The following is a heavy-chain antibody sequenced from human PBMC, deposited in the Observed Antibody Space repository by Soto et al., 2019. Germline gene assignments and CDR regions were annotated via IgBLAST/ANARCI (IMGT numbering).Heavy chain of an antibody. J-gene: IGHJ6*03. D-gene: IGHD3-10*01. CDR1: GGSFRGYQ. CDR3: ARGLILWFGELSRRGGYYYDLEV. CDR2: INDSGNI. V-gene: IGHV4-34*01. Sequence: QVQLQQWGAGLLKPSETLSLTCAVYGGSFRGYQWSWIRQTPGKGLEWIGEINDSGNINYNPSLKSRVNIWVDTAKKQTSLKLSSVTVADTAVYYCARGLILWFGELSRRGGYYYDLEVWGKGTAVSVSS.